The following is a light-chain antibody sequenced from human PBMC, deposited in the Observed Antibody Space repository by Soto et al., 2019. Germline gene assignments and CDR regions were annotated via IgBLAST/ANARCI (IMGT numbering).Light chain of an antibody. J-gene: IGLJ3*02. CDR3: CSYAGSYTWV. CDR2: DVN. Sequence: QSALTQPRSVSGSPGQSVTISCTGTSSDVGNYNYVSWYQQHPGKAPKVMIYDVNKWPSGVPDRFSGSKSGNTASLTISGXXXXXXXXYYCCSYAGSYTWVFGGGTKLTVL. V-gene: IGLV2-11*01. CDR1: SSDVGNYNY.